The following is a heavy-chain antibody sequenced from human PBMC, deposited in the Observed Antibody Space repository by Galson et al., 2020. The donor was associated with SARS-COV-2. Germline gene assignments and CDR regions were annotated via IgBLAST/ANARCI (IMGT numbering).Heavy chain of an antibody. D-gene: IGHD2-8*02. CDR1: GYSVSTTNY. J-gene: IGHJ2*01. CDR3: ARQGVNMXXXXTVPGWYFDL. V-gene: IGHV4-38-2*02. Sequence: SETLSLTCTVSGYSVSTTNYWGWVRQPPGRGLEWIGSVYPSGTTYYNPSLKSRVTISVDTSKNQFSLRLDSVTAADTALYYCARQGVNMXXXXTVPGWYFDLWGRGTLVTVSS. CDR2: VYPSGTT.